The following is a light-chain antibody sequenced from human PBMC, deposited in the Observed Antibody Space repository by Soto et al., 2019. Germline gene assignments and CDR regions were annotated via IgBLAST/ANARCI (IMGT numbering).Light chain of an antibody. Sequence: EIVLTQSPGTLSLSPGERATLSCRASQSVSSSYLACYQQKPGQAPRLLIYGASSRATSIPDRFSGSGSGTDFTLTISRLEPEDFAVYYCQQYGSSPFTFGPGTKVDIK. J-gene: IGKJ3*01. V-gene: IGKV3-20*01. CDR3: QQYGSSPFT. CDR2: GAS. CDR1: QSVSSSY.